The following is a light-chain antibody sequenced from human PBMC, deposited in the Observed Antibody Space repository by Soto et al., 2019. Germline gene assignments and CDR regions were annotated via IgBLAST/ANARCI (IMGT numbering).Light chain of an antibody. CDR2: GAS. CDR3: QQYGDSPPT. CDR1: QSISSY. V-gene: IGKV3-20*01. J-gene: IGKJ1*01. Sequence: PGERATLSCRASQSISSYLAWYQQKPGQAPRLLIHGASNRATGIPDRFSGSGSETDFTLTISRLEPDDFAMYHCQQYGDSPPTFGQGTKVDI.